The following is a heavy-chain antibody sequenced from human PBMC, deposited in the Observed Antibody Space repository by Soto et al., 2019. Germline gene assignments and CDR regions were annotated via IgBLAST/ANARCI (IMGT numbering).Heavy chain of an antibody. D-gene: IGHD2-8*01. Sequence: GSGPTLMNPTQTLTLTCTFSGFSLSTSGVCVSWIRQPPGKALEWLARIDGDDDKYYSTSLKTRLTISKDTSDNQVVLTMTNMDPVDTATYYCARILGYCANGVCGYYFDYWGLGTLVTVSS. CDR2: IDGDDDK. V-gene: IGHV2-70*11. J-gene: IGHJ4*02. CDR3: ARILGYCANGVCGYYFDY. CDR1: GFSLSTSGVC.